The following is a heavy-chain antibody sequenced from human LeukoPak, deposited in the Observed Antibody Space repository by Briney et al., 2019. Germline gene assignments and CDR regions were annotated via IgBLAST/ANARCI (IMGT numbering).Heavy chain of an antibody. CDR2: IYPGDSDT. CDR3: ARRDYTSGRTYFHH. Sequence: GESLKISCKGSGXNFTIYWIGWVRQMPGKGLEWMGVIYPGDSDTRYSPSFQGQVTISVDKSNSTAYLQWSSLKASDTAMYYCARRDYTSGRTYFHHWGQGTLVTVSS. V-gene: IGHV5-51*01. J-gene: IGHJ1*01. CDR1: GXNFTIYW. D-gene: IGHD6-19*01.